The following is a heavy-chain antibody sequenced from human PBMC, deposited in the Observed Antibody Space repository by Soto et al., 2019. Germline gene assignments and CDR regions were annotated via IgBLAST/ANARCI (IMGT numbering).Heavy chain of an antibody. CDR2: ISGSGGDT. CDR3: AKHDFWTLYNTGLDS. D-gene: IGHD3-3*01. Sequence: EVQLLESGGGLVQPGGSLRLSCSASGFTFTSYAMSWVRQAPGKGLEWVSGISGSGGDTNSAASVKGRFTISRDNFKNMLYLQMNSLRAEDTAVYYCAKHDFWTLYNTGLDSWGQGTLVTVSS. V-gene: IGHV3-23*01. J-gene: IGHJ4*02. CDR1: GFTFTSYA.